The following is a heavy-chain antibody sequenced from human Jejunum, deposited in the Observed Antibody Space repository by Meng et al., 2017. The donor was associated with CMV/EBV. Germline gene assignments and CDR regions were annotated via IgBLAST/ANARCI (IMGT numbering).Heavy chain of an antibody. J-gene: IGHJ4*02. CDR2: INPNTGDT. D-gene: IGHD1-26*01. CDR1: EYPFTDYY. CDR3: AKDGGSYLDYYFDY. V-gene: IGHV1-2*02. Sequence: SEYPFTDYYMQWVRQAPGQGLEWMGWINPNTGDTNYAQKFQGRVTMTRDMSINTVYMELTRLRSDDTAVYYCAKDGGSYLDYYFDYWGQGTLVTVSS.